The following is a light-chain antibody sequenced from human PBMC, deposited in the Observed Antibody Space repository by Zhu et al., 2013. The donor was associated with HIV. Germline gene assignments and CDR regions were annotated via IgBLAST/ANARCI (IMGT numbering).Light chain of an antibody. Sequence: DSVLTQSPATLSLSPGERATLSCRASQNIHTYLAWYQQKPGQAPGLLIYDTSTRATGIPDRFSGSGSGTDFTLTISSLEPEDVAIYYCQQYGGSSTFGQGTKVEIK. CDR1: QNIHTY. CDR3: QQYGGSST. CDR2: DTS. J-gene: IGKJ1*01. V-gene: IGKV3-11*01.